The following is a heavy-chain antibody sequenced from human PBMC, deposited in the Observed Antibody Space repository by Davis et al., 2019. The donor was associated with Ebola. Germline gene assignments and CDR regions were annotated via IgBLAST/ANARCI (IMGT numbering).Heavy chain of an antibody. CDR3: ARVPYCSNGICYSRYYFDY. CDR1: GFSFSNSD. Sequence: GESLKISCAASGFSFSNSDMNWVRQAPGKGLEWVSYISSSGSAVYYADSVKGRFTISRDSTKNSLYLQMISLRAEDTAVYYCARVPYCSNGICYSRYYFDYWGQGTLVTVSS. V-gene: IGHV3-48*03. CDR2: ISSSGSAV. J-gene: IGHJ4*02. D-gene: IGHD2-8*01.